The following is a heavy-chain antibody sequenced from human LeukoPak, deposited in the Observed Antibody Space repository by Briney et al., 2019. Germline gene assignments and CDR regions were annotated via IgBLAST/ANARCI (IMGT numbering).Heavy chain of an antibody. CDR1: GYTLTELS. CDR3: ATDRVAAAGTAGEMVY. CDR2: FDPEDGET. Sequence: ASVKVSCKVSGYTLTELSMHWVRQAPGKGLEWMGGFDPEDGETIYAQKFQGRVTMTEDTSTDTAYMELSSLRSEDTAVYYCATDRVAAAGTAGEMVYRGQGTLVTVSS. V-gene: IGHV1-24*01. D-gene: IGHD6-13*01. J-gene: IGHJ4*02.